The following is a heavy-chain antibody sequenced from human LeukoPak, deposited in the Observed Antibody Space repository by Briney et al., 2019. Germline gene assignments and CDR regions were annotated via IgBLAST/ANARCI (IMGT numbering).Heavy chain of an antibody. Sequence: ASVKVSCKASGYTFTSYDINWVRQATGQGLEWMGWMNPNSGNTSYAQKFQGRVTMTRNTSISAAYMELSSLRSEDTAVYYCARGIWFGEARYYFDYWGQGTLVTVSS. D-gene: IGHD3-10*01. J-gene: IGHJ4*02. CDR2: MNPNSGNT. CDR1: GYTFTSYD. CDR3: ARGIWFGEARYYFDY. V-gene: IGHV1-8*01.